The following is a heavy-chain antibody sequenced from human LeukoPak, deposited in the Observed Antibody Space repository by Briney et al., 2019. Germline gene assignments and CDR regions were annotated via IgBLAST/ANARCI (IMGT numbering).Heavy chain of an antibody. Sequence: SETLSLTCAVYGGSFSGYYWSWIRQPPGKGLEWIGEINHSGSTNYNPSLKSRITISVDTSKNQFSLKLSSVTAADTAVYYCASRRPGSGPIDYWGQGTLVTVSS. CDR2: INHSGST. J-gene: IGHJ4*02. CDR3: ASRRPGSGPIDY. D-gene: IGHD3-10*01. CDR1: GGSFSGYY. V-gene: IGHV4-34*01.